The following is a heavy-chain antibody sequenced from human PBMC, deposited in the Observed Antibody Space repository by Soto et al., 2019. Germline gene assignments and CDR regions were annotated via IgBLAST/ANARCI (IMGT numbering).Heavy chain of an antibody. J-gene: IGHJ4*02. CDR1: GFTFSSYA. CDR2: ISGSGGST. D-gene: IGHD5-18*01. V-gene: IGHV3-23*01. CDR3: ASVRGYSYGLYYFDY. Sequence: GGSLRLSCAASGFTFSSYAMSWVRQAPGKGLEWVSAISGSGGSTYYADSMKGRFTISRDNSKNTLYLQMNSLRAEDTAVYYCASVRGYSYGLYYFDYWGQGTLVTVSS.